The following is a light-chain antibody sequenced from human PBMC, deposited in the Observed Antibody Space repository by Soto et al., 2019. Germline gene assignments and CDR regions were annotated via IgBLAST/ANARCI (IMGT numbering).Light chain of an antibody. V-gene: IGKV3-20*01. CDR2: GAS. J-gene: IGKJ1*01. CDR3: QQYGYSWT. Sequence: EIVLTQSPGTLSLSPGERATLSCRASQSVSNNYLAWYQQRPGQAPRLLIFGASSRATGIPDRFSGSGSGTDFSLTISRLEPEDFAVYFCQQYGYSWTFGQGTK. CDR1: QSVSNNY.